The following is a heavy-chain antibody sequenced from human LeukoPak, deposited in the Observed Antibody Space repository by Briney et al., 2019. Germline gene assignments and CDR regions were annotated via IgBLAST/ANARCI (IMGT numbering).Heavy chain of an antibody. CDR2: IYYSGST. CDR1: GGSISSYY. Sequence: SETLSLTCTVSGGSISSYYWSWIRQPPGKGLEWIGYIYYSGSTNYNPSLKSRVTISVDTSKNQFSLKLSSVTAADTAVYYCALFGATGAPFDYWGQGTLVTVSS. CDR3: ALFGATGAPFDY. D-gene: IGHD7-27*01. J-gene: IGHJ4*02. V-gene: IGHV4-59*08.